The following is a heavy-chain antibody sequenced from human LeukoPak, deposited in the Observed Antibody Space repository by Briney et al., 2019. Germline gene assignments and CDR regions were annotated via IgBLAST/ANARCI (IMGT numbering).Heavy chain of an antibody. J-gene: IGHJ4*02. CDR3: ARRIIDTALDY. CDR1: GGSISSYY. D-gene: IGHD5-18*01. V-gene: IGHV4-59*12. CDR2: IYYSGST. Sequence: SSETLSLTCTVSGGSISSYYWSWIRQPPGKGLEWIGYIYYSGSTNYNPSLKSRVTISVDTSKNQFSLKLSSVIAADTAVYYCARRIIDTALDYWGQGTLVTVSS.